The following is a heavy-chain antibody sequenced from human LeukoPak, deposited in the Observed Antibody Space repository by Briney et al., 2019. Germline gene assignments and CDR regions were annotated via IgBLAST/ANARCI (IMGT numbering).Heavy chain of an antibody. D-gene: IGHD5-18*01. Sequence: SDTLSLTCAVYGGSFSGYYWSWIRQSPGKGLEWIGEINHSGSTNYNPSLKSRVTISVDTSKNQFSLKLSSVTAADTAVYYCARKSVDTAMVLQAAFDYWGQGILVIVSS. CDR2: INHSGST. CDR3: ARKSVDTAMVLQAAFDY. CDR1: GGSFSGYY. V-gene: IGHV4-34*01. J-gene: IGHJ4*02.